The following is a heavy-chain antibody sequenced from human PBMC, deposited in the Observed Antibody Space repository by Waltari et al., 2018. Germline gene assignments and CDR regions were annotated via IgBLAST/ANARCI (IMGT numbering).Heavy chain of an antibody. CDR1: GYSIRSGSY. V-gene: IGHV4-38-2*02. CDR3: ARGAAAGSGPLIDY. Sequence: QVQLQESGPGLLNPSETLSLTCPVSGYSIRSGSYWRWCRQPPVKGLAWNGSVYHSGTTYYNPSIKSRLSISADTSNNQLSLKLSSVTAADTAVYYCARGAAAGSGPLIDYWGQGILVTVSS. D-gene: IGHD6-13*01. J-gene: IGHJ4*02. CDR2: VYHSGTT.